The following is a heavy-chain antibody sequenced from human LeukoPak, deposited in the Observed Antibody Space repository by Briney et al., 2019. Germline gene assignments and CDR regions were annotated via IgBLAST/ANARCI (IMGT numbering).Heavy chain of an antibody. Sequence: ASVKVSCKASGGTFSSYAISWVRQAPGQGLEGMGGIIPIFGTANYAQKLQGRVTITADKSTSTAYMELSSLRSEDTAVYYCAGSGSYWSGAFDIWGQGTMVTVSS. CDR1: GGTFSSYA. CDR3: AGSGSYWSGAFDI. D-gene: IGHD1-26*01. CDR2: IIPIFGTA. J-gene: IGHJ3*02. V-gene: IGHV1-69*06.